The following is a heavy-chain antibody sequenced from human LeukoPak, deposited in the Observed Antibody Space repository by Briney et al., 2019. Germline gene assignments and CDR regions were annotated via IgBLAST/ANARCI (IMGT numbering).Heavy chain of an antibody. CDR1: GGSISSYY. CDR2: INHSGST. D-gene: IGHD6-13*01. CDR3: ARGLRSSHPSYYFDY. V-gene: IGHV4-34*01. J-gene: IGHJ4*02. Sequence: PSETLSLTCTVSGGSISSYYWSWIRQPPGKGLEWIGEINHSGSTNYNPSLKSRVTISVDTSKNQFSLKLSSVTAADTAVYYCARGLRSSHPSYYFDYWGQGTLVTVSS.